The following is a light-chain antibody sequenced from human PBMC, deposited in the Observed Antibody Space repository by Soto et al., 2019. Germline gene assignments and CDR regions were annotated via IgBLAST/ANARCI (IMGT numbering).Light chain of an antibody. CDR2: KAS. V-gene: IGKV1-13*02. J-gene: IGKJ5*01. CDR3: QQYYSYPIT. Sequence: AIQMTQSPSSLSASVGDIVTITCRASQGIRSELGWYQQKPGKSPSLLIYKASTLKSAVPSRFSGSGSGTESTLTISSLQSDDFATYYCQQYYSYPITFGQGTRLEIK. CDR1: QGIRSE.